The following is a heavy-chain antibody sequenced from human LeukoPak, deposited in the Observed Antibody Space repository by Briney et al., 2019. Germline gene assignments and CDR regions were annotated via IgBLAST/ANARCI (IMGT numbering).Heavy chain of an antibody. V-gene: IGHV3-23*01. D-gene: IGHD4-17*01. Sequence: GGSLRLSCAASGFTFSSYAMSWVRQAPGKGLEWVSAISGSGGSTYYADSVKGRFTISRDNSKNTLYLQTNSLRAEDTAVYYCAKKAVGKTGDPGPFAGWGQGTLVTVSS. CDR1: GFTFSSYA. CDR3: AKKAVGKTGDPGPFAG. J-gene: IGHJ4*02. CDR2: ISGSGGST.